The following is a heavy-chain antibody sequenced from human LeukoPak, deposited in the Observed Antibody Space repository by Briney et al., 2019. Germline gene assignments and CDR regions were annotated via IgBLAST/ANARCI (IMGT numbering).Heavy chain of an antibody. D-gene: IGHD3-16*01. V-gene: IGHV1-2*02. Sequence: ASVKVSCKASGYTLTDYLRWVRQAPGQGLKWMGWINPNSGATHYAQSFQARVTMTRDTSIASSYMELTGLESDDTAVYYCARGRRILGGPETAGDFFDFWGQGSLVTVSS. CDR3: ARGRRILGGPETAGDFFDF. CDR1: GYTLTDY. J-gene: IGHJ4*01. CDR2: INPNSGAT.